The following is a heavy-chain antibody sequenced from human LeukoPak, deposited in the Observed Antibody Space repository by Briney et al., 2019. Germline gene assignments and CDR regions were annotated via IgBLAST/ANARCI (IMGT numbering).Heavy chain of an antibody. V-gene: IGHV4-59*01. CDR2: FFHKRGA. Sequence: MPSETLSLTCTVSGGSISGYYWSWSRQAPGKGVEWIGNFFHKRGAWYKSSLKSRVTTSVDTSKNELSLTLTSVTAADTAVYYCARWTDCGGDCHILEYWGQGILVTVSS. CDR3: ARWTDCGGDCHILEY. CDR1: GGSISGYY. J-gene: IGHJ4*02. D-gene: IGHD2-21*02.